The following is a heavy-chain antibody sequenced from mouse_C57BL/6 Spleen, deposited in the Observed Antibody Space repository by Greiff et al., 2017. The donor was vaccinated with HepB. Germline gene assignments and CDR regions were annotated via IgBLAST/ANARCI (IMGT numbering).Heavy chain of an antibody. CDR1: GFTFSSYT. CDR3: ARKDGYYALFDY. CDR2: ISGGGGNT. D-gene: IGHD2-3*01. V-gene: IGHV5-9*01. Sequence: EVQRVESGGGLVKPGGSLKLSCAASGFTFSSYTMSWVRQTPEKRLEWVATISGGGGNTYYPDSVKGRFTISRDNAKNTLYLQMSSLRSEDTALYYCARKDGYYALFDYWGQGTTLTVSS. J-gene: IGHJ2*01.